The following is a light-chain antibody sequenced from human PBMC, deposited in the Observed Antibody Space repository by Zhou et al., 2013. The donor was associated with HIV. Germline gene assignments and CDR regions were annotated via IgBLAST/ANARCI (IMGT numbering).Light chain of an antibody. CDR3: QFYNNWPPSGR. CDR2: GAT. Sequence: QSPATLSLSPGERATVSCRASQTVSSNLAWYQQKPGQAPRLLIYGATTRATGVPARFSGYGSGTEFTLTISSLQPEDFAVYYCQFYNNWPPSGRFGRGTKGGDET. V-gene: IGKV3-15*01. J-gene: IGKJ4*01. CDR1: QTVSSN.